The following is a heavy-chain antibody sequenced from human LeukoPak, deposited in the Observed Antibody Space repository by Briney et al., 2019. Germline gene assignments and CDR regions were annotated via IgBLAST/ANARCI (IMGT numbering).Heavy chain of an antibody. J-gene: IGHJ4*02. CDR1: GGSFSGYY. Sequence: SETLSLTCAVYGGSFSGYYWSWIRQPPGKGLEWIGEINHSGSTNYNPSLKSRVIISVDTSKNQFSLKLSSVTAADTAVYYCARGERLGDFDYWGQGTLVTVSS. V-gene: IGHV4-34*01. CDR2: INHSGST. CDR3: ARGERLGDFDY. D-gene: IGHD1-1*01.